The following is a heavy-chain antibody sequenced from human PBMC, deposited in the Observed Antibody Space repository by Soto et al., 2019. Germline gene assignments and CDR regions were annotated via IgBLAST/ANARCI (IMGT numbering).Heavy chain of an antibody. CDR2: INTYNGKT. CDR1: GYTFTTYG. Sequence: QVQLVQSGAEVKKPGASVKVSCKASGYTFTTYGITWVRQAPGQGLEWMGWINTYNGKTYYAQKLQGRVTMTTDTSTSHAYMELRDLKSGDKAVVYWARGITFGGVFNGMGVLGQGTTVTVSS. V-gene: IGHV1-18*01. J-gene: IGHJ6*02. D-gene: IGHD3-16*01. CDR3: ARGITFGGVFNGMGV.